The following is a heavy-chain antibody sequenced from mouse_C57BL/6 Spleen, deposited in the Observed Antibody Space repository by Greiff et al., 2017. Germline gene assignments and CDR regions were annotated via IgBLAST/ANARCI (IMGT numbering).Heavy chain of an antibody. CDR1: GYTFTSYW. CDR3: AREGNDPDGFAY. V-gene: IGHV1-52*01. Sequence: QVQLKQSGAELVRPGSSVKLSCKASGYTFTSYWMHWVKQRPIQGLEWIGNIDPSDSETHYNQKFKDKATLTVDKSSSTAYMQLSSLTSEDSAVYYCAREGNDPDGFAYWGQGTLVTVSA. J-gene: IGHJ3*01. CDR2: IDPSDSET.